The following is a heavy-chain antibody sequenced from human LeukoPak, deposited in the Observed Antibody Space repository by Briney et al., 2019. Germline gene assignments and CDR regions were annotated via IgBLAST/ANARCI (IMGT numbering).Heavy chain of an antibody. J-gene: IGHJ6*02. Sequence: GGSLRLSCAASGFTFSSYGMHWVRQAPGKGLEWVANIKQDGSEKYYVDSVKGRFTISRDNAKNSLYLQMNSLRAEDTAVYYCARAQYADYYYYGMDVWGQGTTVTVSS. D-gene: IGHD2-2*01. CDR1: GFTFSSYG. CDR3: ARAQYADYYYYGMDV. CDR2: IKQDGSEK. V-gene: IGHV3-7*04.